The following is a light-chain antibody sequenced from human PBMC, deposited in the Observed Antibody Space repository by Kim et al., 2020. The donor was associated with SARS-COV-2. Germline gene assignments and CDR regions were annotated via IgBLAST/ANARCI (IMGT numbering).Light chain of an antibody. Sequence: GPSLTISCTGTSNDVGDYDYVSWYQQYPGKAPKLIIFDVSNRPSGVSGRFSGSKSGNTASLTISGLQDEDEADYYCCSYARGSAYVFGTGTKVTVL. J-gene: IGLJ1*01. CDR1: SNDVGDYDY. V-gene: IGLV2-14*03. CDR2: DVS. CDR3: CSYARGSAYV.